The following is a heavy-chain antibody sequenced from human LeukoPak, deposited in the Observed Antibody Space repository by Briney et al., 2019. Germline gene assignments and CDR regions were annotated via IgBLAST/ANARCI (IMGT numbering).Heavy chain of an antibody. CDR3: VSLSGSYYSAYNWFDP. Sequence: GGSLRLSCAASGFTFSSYAMSWVRQAPGKGLEWVSGISGSRRSTYYADSVKGRFTISRDNSKNTLHVQMNSLRGEDTAVYYCVSLSGSYYSAYNWFDPWGQGTLVTVSS. V-gene: IGHV3-23*01. D-gene: IGHD1-26*01. J-gene: IGHJ5*02. CDR1: GFTFSSYA. CDR2: ISGSRRST.